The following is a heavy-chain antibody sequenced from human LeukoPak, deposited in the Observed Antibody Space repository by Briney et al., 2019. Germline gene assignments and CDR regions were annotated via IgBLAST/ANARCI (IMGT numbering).Heavy chain of an antibody. CDR2: IIPIFGTA. V-gene: IGHV1-69*13. D-gene: IGHD3-10*01. J-gene: IGHJ6*03. Sequence: SVKVSCKASGGTFSSYAISWVRQAPGQGLEWMGGIIPIFGTANYAQKFQGRVTITADESTSTAYMELSSLRSEDTAVYYCARATTVQGVFYYYYYMDVWGKGTTVTVSS. CDR3: ARATTVQGVFYYYYYMDV. CDR1: GGTFSSYA.